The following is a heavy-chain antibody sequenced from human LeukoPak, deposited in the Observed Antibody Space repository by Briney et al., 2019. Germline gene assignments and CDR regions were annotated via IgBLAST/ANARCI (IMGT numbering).Heavy chain of an antibody. D-gene: IGHD6-19*01. V-gene: IGHV3-48*03. Sequence: GGSLRLSCAASGFTFSSYEMNWVRQAPGKGLEWVSYISSSGSTIYNADSVKGRFTISRDNAKNSLYLQMNSLRAEDTGVYYCARVKGSGWYEVDYWGQGTLVTVSS. CDR1: GFTFSSYE. CDR3: ARVKGSGWYEVDY. J-gene: IGHJ4*02. CDR2: ISSSGSTI.